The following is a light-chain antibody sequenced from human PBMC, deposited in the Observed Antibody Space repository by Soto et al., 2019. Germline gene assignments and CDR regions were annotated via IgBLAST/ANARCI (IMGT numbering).Light chain of an antibody. V-gene: IGKV3-11*01. J-gene: IGKJ2*01. CDR1: QSVTSSY. CDR2: DAS. CDR3: QQRSNWPYT. Sequence: EIVLTQSPGTLSLSPGERATLSCRASQSVTSSYLAWYQQKPGQAPRLLIYDASNRATGIPARFSGSGSGTDFPLTISSLEPEDFAVYYCQQRSNWPYTFGQGTKRELK.